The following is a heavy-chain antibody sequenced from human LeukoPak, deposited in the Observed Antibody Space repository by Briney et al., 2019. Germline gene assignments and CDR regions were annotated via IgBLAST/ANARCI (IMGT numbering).Heavy chain of an antibody. Sequence: ASVKVSCKASGYAFTSYGISWVRQAPGQGLEWMGWISAYNGNTNYAQKLQGRVTMTTDTSTSTAYMELRSLRSDDTAVYYCARDQVEYYDSSGGPGAFDIWGQGTMVTVSS. CDR1: GYAFTSYG. J-gene: IGHJ3*02. D-gene: IGHD3-22*01. V-gene: IGHV1-18*01. CDR3: ARDQVEYYDSSGGPGAFDI. CDR2: ISAYNGNT.